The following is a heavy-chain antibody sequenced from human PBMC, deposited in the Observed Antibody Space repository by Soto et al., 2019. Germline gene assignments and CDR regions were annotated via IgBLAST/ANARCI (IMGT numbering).Heavy chain of an antibody. V-gene: IGHV3-15*07. D-gene: IGHD3-3*01. Sequence: EVQLVESGGGLVQPGGSLRLSCAASGFSITNTWMYWVRQAPGKGLEWVAGVKSKADGGTADYAAPVKGRFTVSRDDSKNTRYLQMNSLKMQDTAVYYCNSYPDFWGGHAPLWGQGTLVTVSS. J-gene: IGHJ4*02. CDR1: GFSITNTW. CDR2: VKSKADGGTA. CDR3: NSYPDFWGGHAPL.